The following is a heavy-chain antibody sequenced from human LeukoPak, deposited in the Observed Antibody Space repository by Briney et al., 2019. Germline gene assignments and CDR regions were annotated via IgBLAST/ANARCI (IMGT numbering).Heavy chain of an antibody. CDR3: ARVHSSTWYGSYFDY. V-gene: IGHV3-53*01. Sequence: PGGSLRLSCAASGFTVSSNYMSWVRQAPGKGLEWVSVIYSGGSTYYADSVKGRFTISRDNSKNTLYLQMNSLKIEDTAVYYCARVHSSTWYGSYFDYWGQGTLVTVSS. CDR2: IYSGGST. D-gene: IGHD6-13*01. J-gene: IGHJ4*02. CDR1: GFTVSSNY.